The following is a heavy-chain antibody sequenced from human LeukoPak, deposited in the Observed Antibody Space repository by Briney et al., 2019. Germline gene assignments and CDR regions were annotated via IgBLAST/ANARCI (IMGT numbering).Heavy chain of an antibody. J-gene: IGHJ2*01. CDR1: GGSISSYY. CDR2: IYYSGST. D-gene: IGHD4-17*01. V-gene: IGHV4-59*01. CDR3: ARWAYGDYWYFDL. Sequence: SETLSLTCTVSGGSISSYYWSWIRQPPGKGLEWIGYIYYSGSTNYYPSLKRRVTISVDTSKNQFSLKLSSVTAADTAVYYCARWAYGDYWYFDLWGRGTLVTVSS.